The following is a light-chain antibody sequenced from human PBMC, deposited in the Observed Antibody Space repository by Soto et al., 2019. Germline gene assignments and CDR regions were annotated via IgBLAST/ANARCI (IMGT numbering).Light chain of an antibody. CDR2: GAS. V-gene: IGKV3-20*01. Sequence: EIVLTQSPGTLSLSPGERVTLSCRASQSVSSSYLAWFQQKPGQAPRRLIYGASSRATGIPDRFSGSGSGTDFTLTISRLDSEDFAVYYCQQYGSSPYTFGQGTKLEIK. CDR1: QSVSSSY. CDR3: QQYGSSPYT. J-gene: IGKJ2*01.